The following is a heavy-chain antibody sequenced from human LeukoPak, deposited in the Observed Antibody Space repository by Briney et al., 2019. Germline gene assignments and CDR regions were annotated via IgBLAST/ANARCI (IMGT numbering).Heavy chain of an antibody. V-gene: IGHV3-7*01. J-gene: IGHJ4*02. Sequence: GGSLRLSCVVSGFTFSSHWMSWVRQAPGKGLEWVANIKEDGSEKYYVDSVKGRFTISRDDAKKSLYLQMDSLRAEDTAVYYCATHGYSELRYFDWSTNEWGQGTLVTVSS. D-gene: IGHD3-9*01. CDR3: ATHGYSELRYFDWSTNE. CDR1: GFTFSSHW. CDR2: IKEDGSEK.